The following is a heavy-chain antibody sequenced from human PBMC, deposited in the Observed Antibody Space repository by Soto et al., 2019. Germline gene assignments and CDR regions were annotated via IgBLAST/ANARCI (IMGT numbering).Heavy chain of an antibody. D-gene: IGHD3-3*01. CDR2: IYYSGST. Sequence: ETLSLTCTVSGGSISSYYWSWIRQPPGKGLEWIGYIYYSGSTNYNPSLKSRVTISVDTSKNQFSLKLSSVTAADTAVYYCARSIAYYDFWSGFGFDPWGQGTLVTVSS. V-gene: IGHV4-59*01. J-gene: IGHJ5*02. CDR1: GGSISSYY. CDR3: ARSIAYYDFWSGFGFDP.